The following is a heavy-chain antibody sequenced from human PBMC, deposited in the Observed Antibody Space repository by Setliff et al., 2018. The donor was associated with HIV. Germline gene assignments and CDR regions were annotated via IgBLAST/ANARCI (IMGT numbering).Heavy chain of an antibody. J-gene: IGHJ6*02. CDR1: GFTFSSYE. Sequence: GGSLRLSCAASGFTFSSYEMNWVRQAPGKGLEWVSYISSSGSTIYYAGSVKGRFTISRDNAKNSLFLEMNSLRAEDTAVYYCARSEKYCSSTRCFRGYYGMDVWGQGTTVTVSS. CDR2: ISSSGSTI. CDR3: ARSEKYCSSTRCFRGYYGMDV. V-gene: IGHV3-48*03. D-gene: IGHD2-2*01.